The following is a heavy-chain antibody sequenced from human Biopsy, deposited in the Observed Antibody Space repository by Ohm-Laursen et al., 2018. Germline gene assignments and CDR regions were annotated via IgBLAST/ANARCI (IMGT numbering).Heavy chain of an antibody. CDR3: AADINVWNVNY. CDR2: NIPILGTG. J-gene: IGHJ4*02. D-gene: IGHD1-1*01. Sequence: SSVKVSCKASGYTFTSYGVNWVRQAPGQGLEWLGGNIPILGTGNYAQKFQGRITMTEDTSTDTAYMELSSLRSEDTAVYYCAADINVWNVNYWGQGTQVTVSS. V-gene: IGHV1-69*06. CDR1: GYTFTSYG.